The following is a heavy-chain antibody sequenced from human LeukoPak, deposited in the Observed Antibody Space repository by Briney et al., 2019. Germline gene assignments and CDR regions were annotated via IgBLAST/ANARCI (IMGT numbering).Heavy chain of an antibody. Sequence: PGGSLRLSCAASGFTFNNYAMNWVRQAPGMGLQWVSYISSSGSTIFYADSVKGRFTISRDNAKESLYLQMNSLRAEDTAVYYCARDLRVGAINFDYWGQGTLVTVSS. CDR2: ISSSGSTI. CDR1: GFTFNNYA. CDR3: ARDLRVGAINFDY. V-gene: IGHV3-48*03. D-gene: IGHD1-26*01. J-gene: IGHJ4*02.